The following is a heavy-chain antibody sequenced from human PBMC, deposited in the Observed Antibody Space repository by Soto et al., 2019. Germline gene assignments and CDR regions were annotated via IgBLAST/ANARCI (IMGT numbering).Heavy chain of an antibody. J-gene: IGHJ6*02. CDR3: ARATVSPNFTYYYYGMDV. CDR1: GYTFTGYY. CDR2: INPNSGGT. Sequence: GASVKVSCKASGYTFTGYYMHWVRQAPGQGLEWMGWINPNSGGTNYAQKFQGWVTMTRDTSISTAYMELSRLRSDDTAVYYCARATVSPNFTYYYYGMDVWGQGPTVTVSS. D-gene: IGHD3-3*01. V-gene: IGHV1-2*04.